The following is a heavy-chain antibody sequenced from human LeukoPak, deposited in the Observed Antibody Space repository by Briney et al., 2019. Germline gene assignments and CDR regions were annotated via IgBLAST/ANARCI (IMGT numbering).Heavy chain of an antibody. V-gene: IGHV3-48*01. CDR3: ARLRYDFVWGSYDY. D-gene: IGHD3-16*01. CDR2: TSSSSSTI. CDR1: GFTFSSYI. J-gene: IGHJ4*02. Sequence: GGSLRLSCAASGFTFSSYIMNWVRQAPGKGLDWVSYTSSSSSTIYYADSVKGRFTISRDNAKNSLYLQMNSLRAEDTAVYYCARLRYDFVWGSYDYWGQGTLVTVSS.